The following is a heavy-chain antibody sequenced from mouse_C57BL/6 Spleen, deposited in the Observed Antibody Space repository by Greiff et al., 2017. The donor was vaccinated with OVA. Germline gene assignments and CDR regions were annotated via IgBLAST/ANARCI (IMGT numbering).Heavy chain of an antibody. CDR1: GYSFTGYY. V-gene: IGHV1-42*01. CDR3: AREGSSYAMDY. D-gene: IGHD1-1*01. CDR2: INPSTGGT. J-gene: IGHJ4*01. Sequence: VQLQQSGPELVKPGASVKLSCKASGYSFTGYYMNWVKQSPEKSLEWIGEINPSTGGTTYNQKFKAKATLTVDKSSSTAYMQLKSLKSEDSAVYYCAREGSSYAMDYWGQGTSVTVSS.